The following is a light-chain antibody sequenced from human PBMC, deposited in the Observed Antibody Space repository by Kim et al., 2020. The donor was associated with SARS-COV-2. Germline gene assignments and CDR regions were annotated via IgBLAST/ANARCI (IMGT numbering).Light chain of an antibody. CDR3: AVWDDSLNGVV. Sequence: SCSGRGSNIGSKTVNCYQQLPGYQQFPGTAPKLLIYSNNERPSGVPGRFSGSKSGTSASLAISGLQSEDEADYYCAVWDDSLNGVVFGGGTQLTVL. J-gene: IGLJ2*01. CDR2: SNN. CDR1: GSNIGSKT. V-gene: IGLV1-44*01.